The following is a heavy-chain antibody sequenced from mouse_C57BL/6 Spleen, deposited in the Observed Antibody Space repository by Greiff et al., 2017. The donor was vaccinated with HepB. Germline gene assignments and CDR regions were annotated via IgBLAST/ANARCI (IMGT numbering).Heavy chain of an antibody. D-gene: IGHD2-5*01. CDR3: ARDYSNYGGFAY. CDR2: ISYSGST. J-gene: IGHJ3*01. Sequence: EVKLQESGPGMVKPSQSLSLTCTVTGYSITSGYDWHWIRHFPGNKLEWMGYISYSGSTNYNPSLKSRISITHDTSKNHFFLKLNSVTTEDTATYYCARDYSNYGGFAYWGQGTLVTVSA. V-gene: IGHV3-1*01. CDR1: GYSITSGYD.